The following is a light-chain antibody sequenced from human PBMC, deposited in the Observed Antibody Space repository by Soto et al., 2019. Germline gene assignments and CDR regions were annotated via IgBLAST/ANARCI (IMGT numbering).Light chain of an antibody. CDR3: QQRFNWPPT. Sequence: EIVMTQSPTTLSVSPGERATLSCRASQSVSNNLAWYQQKPGQAPRLLMYGASTRATGIPDRFSGSGSGTDFTLTISSLEPEDFALYYCQQRFNWPPTFGQGTKVDIK. V-gene: IGKV3-15*01. J-gene: IGKJ1*01. CDR1: QSVSNN. CDR2: GAS.